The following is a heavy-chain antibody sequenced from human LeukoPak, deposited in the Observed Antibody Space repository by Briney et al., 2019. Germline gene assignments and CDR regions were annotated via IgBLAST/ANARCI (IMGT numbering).Heavy chain of an antibody. CDR2: ISYDGSNK. Sequence: PGRSLRLSCVASGFTFSSYGMHWVRQAPGKGLEWVAVISYDGSNKYYADSVKGRFTISRDNSKNTLYLRMNSMRAEDTAVYYCAKGYSNFYYYGMDVWGQGTTVTVSS. D-gene: IGHD4-11*01. J-gene: IGHJ6*02. CDR3: AKGYSNFYYYGMDV. V-gene: IGHV3-30*18. CDR1: GFTFSSYG.